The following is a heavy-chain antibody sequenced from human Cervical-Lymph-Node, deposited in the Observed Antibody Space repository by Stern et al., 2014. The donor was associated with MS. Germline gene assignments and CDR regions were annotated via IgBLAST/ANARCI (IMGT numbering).Heavy chain of an antibody. D-gene: IGHD1-26*01. J-gene: IGHJ2*01. CDR3: AKGRGSYWFFDL. V-gene: IGHV1-69*12. CDR1: GGRFNNHA. CDR2: IIPIFGAP. Sequence: QDQLVQSGGEVKKPGSSVKVSCMASGGRFNNHAVSWVRQAPGQGLEWMGGIIPIFGAPDYAQKFQGRVTITADESTSTVYMEFSSLRSEDTAMYYCAKGRGSYWFFDLWGRGTLVIVSS.